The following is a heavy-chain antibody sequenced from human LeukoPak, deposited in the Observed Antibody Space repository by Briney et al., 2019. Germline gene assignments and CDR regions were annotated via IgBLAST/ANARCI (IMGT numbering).Heavy chain of an antibody. D-gene: IGHD5-24*01. V-gene: IGHV1-2*02. CDR2: INPNSGGT. CDR1: GGTFSSYA. Sequence: ASVKVSCKVSGGTFSSYAFSWVRQAPGQGLEWMGWINPNSGGTNYAQKFQGRVTMTRDTSISTAYMELSRLRSDDTAVYYCARVVVRDANNYKDYWGQGTLVTVSS. J-gene: IGHJ4*02. CDR3: ARVVVRDANNYKDY.